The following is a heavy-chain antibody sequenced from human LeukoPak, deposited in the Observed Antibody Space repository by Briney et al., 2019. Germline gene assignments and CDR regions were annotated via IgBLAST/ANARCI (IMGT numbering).Heavy chain of an antibody. CDR2: IYHSGST. J-gene: IGHJ4*02. D-gene: IGHD1-26*01. CDR1: GYPISSGYY. CDR3: AKSGGYGLIDY. Sequence: SETLSLTCTVSGYPISSGYYWGWIRQPPGKGLEWIGSIYHSGSTYYNPSLKNRVTISVDTSKNQFSLRLNSVTAADTAMYFCAKSGGYGLIDYWGQGTRVIVSS. V-gene: IGHV4-38-2*02.